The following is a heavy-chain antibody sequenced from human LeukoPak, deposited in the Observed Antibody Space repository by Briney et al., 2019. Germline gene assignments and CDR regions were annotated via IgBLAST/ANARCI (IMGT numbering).Heavy chain of an antibody. CDR3: ERDRTYVMDV. Sequence: GRSLRLSCAASGFTFSSYGMHWVRQAPGKGLEWVAVIWYDGSNKYYADSVKGRFTSSRDNSKTTLYLQMNSLRAKDTALYYCERDRTYVMDVWGQGTTVTVSS. CDR2: IWYDGSNK. CDR1: GFTFSSYG. J-gene: IGHJ6*02. V-gene: IGHV3-33*01.